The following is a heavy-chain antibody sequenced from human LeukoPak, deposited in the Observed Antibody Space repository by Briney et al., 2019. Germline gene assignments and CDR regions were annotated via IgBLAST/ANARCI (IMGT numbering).Heavy chain of an antibody. CDR2: INHSGST. D-gene: IGHD6-6*01. J-gene: IGHJ4*02. Sequence: PSETLSLTCAVYGASFSGYYWSCIRQPPGKWLEWIVEINHSGSTNYNPSLKSRVTISVDTSKNQFTLKLSSVTAADTAVYYCARALWSVAARRYYLDYWGQGTLVTVSS. CDR1: GASFSGYY. V-gene: IGHV4-34*01. CDR3: ARALWSVAARRYYLDY.